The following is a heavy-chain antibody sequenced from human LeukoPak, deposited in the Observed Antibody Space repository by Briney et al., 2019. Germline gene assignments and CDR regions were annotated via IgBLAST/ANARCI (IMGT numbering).Heavy chain of an antibody. CDR3: ARYCSSTSCYSWNIFDY. Sequence: PSETLSLTCTVSGGSISSSSYYWGWIRQPPGKGLEWIGSIYYSGSTYYNPSLKSRVTISVDTSKNQFSLKLSSVTAADTAVYYCARYCSSTSCYSWNIFDYWGQGTLVTVSS. D-gene: IGHD2-2*01. CDR2: IYYSGST. V-gene: IGHV4-39*07. J-gene: IGHJ4*02. CDR1: GGSISSSSYY.